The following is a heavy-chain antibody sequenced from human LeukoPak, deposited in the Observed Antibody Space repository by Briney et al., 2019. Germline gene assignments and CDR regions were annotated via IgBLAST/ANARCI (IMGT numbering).Heavy chain of an antibody. V-gene: IGHV3-66*01. CDR1: GFTISSNY. D-gene: IGHD6-19*01. J-gene: IGHJ4*02. Sequence: PGGSLRLSCGASGFTISSNYMSWIRQAPGKGLQWVSVIYRGGSTYYADSVKGRFTISRDNSKNTLYLQINSLRVEDTAVYYCARDGYGSGSTYYFDYWGQGTLVTVSS. CDR2: IYRGGST. CDR3: ARDGYGSGSTYYFDY.